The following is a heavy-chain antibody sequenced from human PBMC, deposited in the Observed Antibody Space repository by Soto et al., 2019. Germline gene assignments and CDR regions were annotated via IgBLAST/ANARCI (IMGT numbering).Heavy chain of an antibody. CDR1: GFTFSSHA. V-gene: IGHV3-23*04. CDR3: AKEEREQQVVYDAFEM. D-gene: IGHD6-13*01. J-gene: IGHJ3*02. CDR2: ISGSGVTT. Sequence: EVQLVEAGGGLVQPGGSLRVSCAASGFTFSSHAMSWVRQAPGTGLEWVSSISGSGVTTDYADSVKGRFTISRANSQKMLYLQMNRLRAGDTAVYYCAKEEREQQVVYDAFEMWGQGTMGTVSS.